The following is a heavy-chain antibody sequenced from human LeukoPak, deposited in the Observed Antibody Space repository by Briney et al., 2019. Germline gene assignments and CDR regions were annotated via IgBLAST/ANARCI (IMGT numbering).Heavy chain of an antibody. Sequence: PGGSLRLSCAASGFTFSSYAMRWVRQAPGKGLEWVSGISGSGGSTYYADSVKGRFTISRDNSKNTLYLQMNSLRAEDTAVYYCAGDYYYGSGSYYNWGQGTLVTVSS. J-gene: IGHJ4*02. V-gene: IGHV3-23*01. CDR1: GFTFSSYA. D-gene: IGHD3-10*01. CDR2: ISGSGGST. CDR3: AGDYYYGSGSYYN.